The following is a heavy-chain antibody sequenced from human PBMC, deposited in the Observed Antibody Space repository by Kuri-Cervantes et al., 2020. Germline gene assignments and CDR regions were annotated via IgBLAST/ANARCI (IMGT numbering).Heavy chain of an antibody. CDR1: GYTFTGYY. CDR2: INPNSGNT. CDR3: ARSRRVELWKGFDY. V-gene: IGHV1-8*02. D-gene: IGHD1-7*01. Sequence: ASVKVSCKASGYTFTGYYMHWVRQAPGQGLEWMGWINPNSGNTGYAQKFQGRVTMTRNTSISTAYMELSSLRSEDTAVYYCARSRRVELWKGFDYWGQGTLVTVSS. J-gene: IGHJ4*02.